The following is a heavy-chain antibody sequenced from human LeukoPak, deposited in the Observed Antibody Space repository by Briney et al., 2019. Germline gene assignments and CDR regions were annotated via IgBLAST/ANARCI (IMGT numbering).Heavy chain of an antibody. CDR1: GYTLTELS. J-gene: IGHJ4*02. Sequence: ASVKVSCKVSGYTLTELSMHWMRQATGKGLEWMGGFDPEDGETIYAQKFQGRVTMTEDTSTDTAYMELSSLRSEDTAVYYCATGGSSSSMFWGQGTLVTVSS. CDR3: ATGGSSSSMF. CDR2: FDPEDGET. D-gene: IGHD6-6*01. V-gene: IGHV1-24*01.